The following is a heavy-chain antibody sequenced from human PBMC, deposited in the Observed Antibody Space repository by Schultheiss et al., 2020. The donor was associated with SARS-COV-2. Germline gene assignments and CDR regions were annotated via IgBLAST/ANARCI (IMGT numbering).Heavy chain of an antibody. V-gene: IGHV4-61*03. CDR1: GGSVSRSGYY. D-gene: IGHD2-15*01. CDR3: ARGGVEYCSGGSCYRKWGMDV. J-gene: IGHJ6*02. CDR2: IYNSGST. Sequence: SQTLSLTCTVSGGSVSRSGYYWSWIRQAPGKGLEWIGYIYNSGSTNYNPSLKSRVTISVDTSKNHFSLKLSSVTAADTAVYYCARGGVEYCSGGSCYRKWGMDVWGQGTTVTVSS.